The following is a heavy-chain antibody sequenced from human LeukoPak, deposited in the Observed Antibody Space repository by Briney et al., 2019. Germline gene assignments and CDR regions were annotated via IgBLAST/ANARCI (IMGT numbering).Heavy chain of an antibody. CDR3: ATVTKVDFDY. J-gene: IGHJ4*02. V-gene: IGHV3-30*09. CDR1: GFTFSSYT. Sequence: PGGSLRLSCAASGFTFSSYTFYWFRQAPGKGLEWVALVSVEGIGRYFPGSVEGRFAISRDDSKKSVFLQMSNVRPEDTALYFCATVTKVDFDYWGQGTLVTVSS. D-gene: IGHD4-11*01. CDR2: VSVEGIGR.